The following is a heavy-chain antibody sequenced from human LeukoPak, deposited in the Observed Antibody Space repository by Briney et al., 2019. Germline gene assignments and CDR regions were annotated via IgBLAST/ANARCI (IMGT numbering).Heavy chain of an antibody. CDR2: INWNGGST. V-gene: IGHV3-20*04. Sequence: GGSLRLSCAASGFTFDDYGMSWVRQAPGKGLEWVSGINWNGGSTGYADSEKGRFTISRDNAKNSLYLQMNSLRAEDTALYYCARDLPESSSSGLFDYWGQGTLVTVSS. D-gene: IGHD6-6*01. CDR1: GFTFDDYG. CDR3: ARDLPESSSSGLFDY. J-gene: IGHJ4*02.